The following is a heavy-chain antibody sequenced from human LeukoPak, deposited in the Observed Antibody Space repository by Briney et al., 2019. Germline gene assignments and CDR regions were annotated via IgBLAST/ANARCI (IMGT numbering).Heavy chain of an antibody. Sequence: GGSLRLSCAASGFTFSSYSMQWVRQAPGKGLVWVSRFSSDGSTTTYADSVKGRFTISRDNAKNTLYLQMNSLRVEDTAVYYCARGSFGSFDCWGQGSLVTVSS. D-gene: IGHD3-10*01. CDR1: GFTFSSYS. V-gene: IGHV3-74*01. CDR3: ARGSFGSFDC. J-gene: IGHJ4*02. CDR2: FSSDGSTT.